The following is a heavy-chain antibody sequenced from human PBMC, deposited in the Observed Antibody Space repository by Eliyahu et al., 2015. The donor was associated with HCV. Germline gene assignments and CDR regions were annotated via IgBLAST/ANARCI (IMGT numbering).Heavy chain of an antibody. V-gene: IGHV1-46*03. D-gene: IGHD3-3*02. J-gene: IGHJ3*01. CDR1: GYRFASYY. CDR3: TRDLLAGPSARAFDL. CDR2: INPGGGGT. Sequence: QVQLVQSGAEVKKPGASVNVSCKASGYRFASYYMNWVRQAPGQGLEWMGLINPGGGGTNYAPKFQGRITMTRDTSTSTVYMELSSLRSDDTAVYYCTRDLLAGPSARAFDLWGQGTMVTVSS.